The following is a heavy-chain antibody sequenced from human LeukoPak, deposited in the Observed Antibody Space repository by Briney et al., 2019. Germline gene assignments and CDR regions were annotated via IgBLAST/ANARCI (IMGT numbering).Heavy chain of an antibody. Sequence: PGGSLRLSCAASGFTFSAYWMHWVRQAPGKGLVWVSRISTDGSSTAYADSVKGRFTISRDNAKNTLYLQMNSLRAEDTAVYYCATVVPGAPNLLGYWGQGTLVTVSS. CDR1: GFTFSAYW. D-gene: IGHD2-2*01. V-gene: IGHV3-74*01. J-gene: IGHJ4*02. CDR3: ATVVPGAPNLLGY. CDR2: ISTDGSST.